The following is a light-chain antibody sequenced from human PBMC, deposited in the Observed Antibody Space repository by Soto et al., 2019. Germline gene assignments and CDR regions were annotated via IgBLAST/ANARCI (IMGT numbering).Light chain of an antibody. CDR2: DAS. CDR3: QQRDNWPPFT. V-gene: IGKV3-11*01. Sequence: EIVLTQSPATLSLSPGERATLSCRASQSVSSYLAWYHQKPGQAPRLLIYDASNRATGIPARFSGSGSGTDFTLTISSLEHEDFAVYYCQQRDNWPPFTFGGGTKVEIK. CDR1: QSVSSY. J-gene: IGKJ4*01.